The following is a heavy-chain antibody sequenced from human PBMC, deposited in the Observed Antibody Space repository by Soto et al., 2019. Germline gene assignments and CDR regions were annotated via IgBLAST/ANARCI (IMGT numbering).Heavy chain of an antibody. Sequence: QVQLQQSGPRLVKPSETLSLTCTVSSGPDRSHNWGWIRQPPGRGLEWIGYGYYTGDTAYNPSLRGRVIISADASTNDISFTRDSVTAADPAVYYCVRQGIDYLHGLVDVWGQGTTVSVSS. CDR3: VRQGIDYLHGLVDV. CDR1: SGPDRSHN. CDR2: GYYTGDT. V-gene: IGHV4-59*08. J-gene: IGHJ6*02. D-gene: IGHD4-17*01.